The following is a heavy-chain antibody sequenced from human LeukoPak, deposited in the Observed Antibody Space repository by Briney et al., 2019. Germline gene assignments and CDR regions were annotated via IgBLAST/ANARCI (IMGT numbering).Heavy chain of an antibody. CDR3: VRGHLWLEN. CDR2: ITNSGNSK. CDR1: EFTFSSYS. D-gene: IGHD3-3*02. V-gene: IGHV3-48*04. Sequence: PGGSLRLSCAASEFTFSSYSMNWVRQAPGKGLEWVSYITNSGNSKSYADSVKGRFIISRDNAKNSVYLQMDSLRAEETAVYSCVRGHLWLENWGQGTLVTVSS. J-gene: IGHJ4*02.